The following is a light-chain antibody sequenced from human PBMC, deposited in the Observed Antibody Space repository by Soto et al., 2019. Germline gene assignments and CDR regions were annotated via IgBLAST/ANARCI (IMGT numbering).Light chain of an antibody. J-gene: IGLJ2*01. V-gene: IGLV2-8*01. CDR2: EVS. CDR1: SSDVGDYNY. Sequence: QSVLTQPPSASGSPGQSVTISCTGTSSDVGDYNYVSWYQQHPGKAPKLMIYEVSKRPSGVPDRFSGSKSGNTVSLTGSGLQAEDEADYYCSSYAGKGVFGGGTQLTVL. CDR3: SSYAGKGV.